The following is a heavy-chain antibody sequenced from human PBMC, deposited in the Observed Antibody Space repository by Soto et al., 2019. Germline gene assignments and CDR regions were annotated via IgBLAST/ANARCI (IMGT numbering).Heavy chain of an antibody. J-gene: IGHJ6*02. V-gene: IGHV4-31*03. CDR1: GGSISSGGYY. CDR3: ARAAVTMVRGETAGSYYYYYGMDV. Sequence: TLSLTCTVSGGSISSGGYYWSWIRQHPGKGLEWIGYIYYSGSTYYNPSLKSRVTISVDTSKNQFSLKLSSVTAADTAVYYCARAAVTMVRGETAGSYYYYYGMDVWGQGTTVTVSS. CDR2: IYYSGST. D-gene: IGHD3-10*01.